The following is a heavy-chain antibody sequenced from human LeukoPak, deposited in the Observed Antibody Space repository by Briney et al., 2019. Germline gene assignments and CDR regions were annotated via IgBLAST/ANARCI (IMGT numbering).Heavy chain of an antibody. V-gene: IGHV1-3*01. D-gene: IGHD3-22*01. CDR2: INAGNGNT. CDR3: ARPDYYDSSGYTY. J-gene: IGHJ4*02. Sequence: ASVKVSCKASAGTFSSYAMHWVRQAPGQRLEWMGWINAGNGNTKYSQKFQGRVTITRDTSASTAYMELSSLRSEDTAVYYCARPDYYDSSGYTYWGQGTLVTVSS. CDR1: AGTFSSYA.